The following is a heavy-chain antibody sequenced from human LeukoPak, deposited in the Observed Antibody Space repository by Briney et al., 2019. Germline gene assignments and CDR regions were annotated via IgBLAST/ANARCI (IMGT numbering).Heavy chain of an antibody. D-gene: IGHD4-17*01. J-gene: IGHJ3*02. V-gene: IGHV5-51*01. CDR2: IYPGDSDT. Sequence: GESLKISCKGSGYRFTIYWIGWVRQMPGKGLEWMGIIYPGDSDTRYSPSFQGQVTISADKSISAAYLQWSSLKASDTAMYYCARLKRGYGDSLDAFDIWGQGTMVTVSS. CDR1: GYRFTIYW. CDR3: ARLKRGYGDSLDAFDI.